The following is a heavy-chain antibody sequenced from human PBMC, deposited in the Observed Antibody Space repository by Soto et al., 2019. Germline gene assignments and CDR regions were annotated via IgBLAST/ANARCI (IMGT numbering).Heavy chain of an antibody. CDR3: AKDYSSSSANDY. J-gene: IGHJ4*02. Sequence: RLSCAASGFTFSSYAMSWVRQAPGKGLEWVSAISGSGGSTYYADSVKGRFTISRDNSKNTLYLQMNSLRAEDTAVYYCAKDYSSSSANDYWGQGTLVTVSS. CDR2: ISGSGGST. CDR1: GFTFSSYA. D-gene: IGHD6-6*01. V-gene: IGHV3-23*01.